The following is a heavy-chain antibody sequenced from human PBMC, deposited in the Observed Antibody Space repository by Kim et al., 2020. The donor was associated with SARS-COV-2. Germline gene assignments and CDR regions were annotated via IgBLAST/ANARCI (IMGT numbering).Heavy chain of an antibody. CDR1: GGSVSSGSYY. D-gene: IGHD3-22*01. V-gene: IGHV4-39*01. Sequence: SETLSLTCTVSGGSVSSGSYYWGWIRQPPGKGLEWIGSIYYSGSTYYNPSPKRRVTISVDTSKNQFSLTLSSVTAAAAAVYYCARIPFDSSGYYPPDGFDPWGQGTLVTVSS. J-gene: IGHJ5*02. CDR3: ARIPFDSSGYYPPDGFDP. CDR2: IYYSGST.